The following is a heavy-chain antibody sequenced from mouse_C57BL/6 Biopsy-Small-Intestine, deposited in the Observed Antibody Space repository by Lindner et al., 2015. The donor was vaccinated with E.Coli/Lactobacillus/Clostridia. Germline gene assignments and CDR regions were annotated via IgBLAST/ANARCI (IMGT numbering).Heavy chain of an antibody. Sequence: VQLQESGGGLVKPGGSLKLSCAASGFTFGDYGMHWVRQAPEKGLEWVAYISSGSSTIYYADTVKGRFTISRDNAKNTLFLQMTSLRSEDTAMYYCAKDYYGSSYDYWGQGTTLTVSS. J-gene: IGHJ2*01. CDR3: AKDYYGSSYDY. D-gene: IGHD1-1*01. CDR2: ISSGSSTI. V-gene: IGHV5-17*01. CDR1: GFTFGDYG.